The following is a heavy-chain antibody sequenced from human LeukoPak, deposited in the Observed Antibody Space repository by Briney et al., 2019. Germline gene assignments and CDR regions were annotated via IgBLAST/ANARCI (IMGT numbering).Heavy chain of an antibody. CDR1: GFTFNSYA. Sequence: GGSLRLSCAASGFTFNSYAMTWVRQAPGKGLEWVSGISGSDGSTYYADSVKGRFTISRDNSKNALYLQMNSLRAEDTAVYYCAKGGAVSSKSITLIRGTRKYYYYMDVWGKGTTVTISS. CDR2: ISGSDGST. V-gene: IGHV3-23*01. J-gene: IGHJ6*03. D-gene: IGHD3-10*01. CDR3: AKGGAVSSKSITLIRGTRKYYYYMDV.